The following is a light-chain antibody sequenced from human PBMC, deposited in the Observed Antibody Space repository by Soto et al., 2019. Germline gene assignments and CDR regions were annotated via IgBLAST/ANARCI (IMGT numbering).Light chain of an antibody. CDR1: SGHSSYA. J-gene: IGLJ2*01. CDR2: LNSDGSH. V-gene: IGLV4-69*01. Sequence: QLVLTQSPSASASLGASVKLTCTLSSGHSSYAIAWHQQQPEKGPRYLMKLNSDGSHSKGDGIPDRFSGSSSGAERYLTISNLQSEDEADYYSQTWGAGSPFGGGTKLTVL. CDR3: QTWGAGSP.